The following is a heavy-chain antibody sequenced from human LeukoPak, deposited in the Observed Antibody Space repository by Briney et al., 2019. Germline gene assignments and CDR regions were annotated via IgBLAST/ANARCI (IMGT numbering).Heavy chain of an antibody. V-gene: IGHV4-39*07. D-gene: IGHD2-15*01. CDR3: ARGPLEYCSGGSCYSGRNWLDP. CDR1: GGSISSSSYY. Sequence: SETLSLTCTVSGGSISSSSYYWGWIRQPPGKGLEWIGSIYYGGSTYYNPSLKSRVTISVDTSKNQFSLKLSSVTAADTAVYYCARGPLEYCSGGSCYSGRNWLDPWGQGTRVTASS. J-gene: IGHJ5*02. CDR2: IYYGGST.